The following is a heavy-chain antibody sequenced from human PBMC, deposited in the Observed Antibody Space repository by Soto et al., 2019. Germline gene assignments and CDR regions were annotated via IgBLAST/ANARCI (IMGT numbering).Heavy chain of an antibody. CDR1: GGSISSYY. CDR2: IYYSGST. Sequence: SETLSLTCTVSGGSISSYYWSWIRQPPGKRQEWIGYIYYSGSTNYNPSLKSRVAISVDTSKNQFSLKLRTVTAADTAVYYCERDNSIYSYYCMDVWGQATTVTFSS. D-gene: IGHD4-4*01. J-gene: IGHJ6*02. CDR3: ERDNSIYSYYCMDV. V-gene: IGHV4-59*01.